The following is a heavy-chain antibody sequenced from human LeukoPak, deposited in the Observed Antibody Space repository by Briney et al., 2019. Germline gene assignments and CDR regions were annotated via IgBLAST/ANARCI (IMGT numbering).Heavy chain of an antibody. D-gene: IGHD5-18*01. CDR1: GGSISSSSYF. CDR2: IYYSGST. CDR3: ARYSYGGFYFDY. Sequence: PSETLSLTCTVSGGSISSSSYFWGWIRQPPGKGLEWIGSIYYSGSTYYKPSLKSRVTISVDTSKNQFFLKLSSVTAADTAVYYCARYSYGGFYFDYWGQGTLVTVSS. J-gene: IGHJ4*02. V-gene: IGHV4-39*01.